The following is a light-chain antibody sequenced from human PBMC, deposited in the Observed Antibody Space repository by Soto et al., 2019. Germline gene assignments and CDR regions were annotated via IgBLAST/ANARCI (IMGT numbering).Light chain of an antibody. CDR3: QQYGSSPST. V-gene: IGKV3-20*01. CDR1: QSVSSNY. CDR2: GAS. J-gene: IGKJ1*01. Sequence: SGLTQSPRPRLFSSGGRAPPSGRASQSVSSNYITWYQQKPGQAPRRLIFGASSRATGIPDRFSGSGSGTDFTLTISRLEPEDFAVYYCQQYGSSPSTFGQGTKVDIK.